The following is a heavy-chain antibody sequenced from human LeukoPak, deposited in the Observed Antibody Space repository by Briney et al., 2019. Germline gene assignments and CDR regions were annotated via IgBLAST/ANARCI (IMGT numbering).Heavy chain of an antibody. CDR1: GYTFTSYG. CDR3: ARGPYYYDSSGYYSWAFDI. J-gene: IGHJ3*02. CDR2: ISAYNGNT. D-gene: IGHD3-22*01. V-gene: IGHV1-18*01. Sequence: ASVKVSCKASGYTFTSYGISWVRQAPGQGLEWVGWISAYNGNTNYAQKLQGRVTMTTDKSTSTAYMELRSLRSDDTAVYYCARGPYYYDSSGYYSWAFDIWGQGTMVTVSS.